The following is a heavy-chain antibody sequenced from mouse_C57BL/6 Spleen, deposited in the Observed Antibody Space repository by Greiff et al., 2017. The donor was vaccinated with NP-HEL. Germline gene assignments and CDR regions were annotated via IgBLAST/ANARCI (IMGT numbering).Heavy chain of an antibody. Sequence: QVQLQQPGAELVMPGASVKLSCKASGYTFTSYWMHWVKQRPGQGLEWIGEIDPSDSSTNYNQKFKGKSTWTVDKSSSTAYMQLSSLTSEDSAVYYCARSPPLITTVVAHFDYWGQGTTLTVSS. CDR1: GYTFTSYW. D-gene: IGHD1-1*01. V-gene: IGHV1-69*01. J-gene: IGHJ2*01. CDR2: IDPSDSST. CDR3: ARSPPLITTVVAHFDY.